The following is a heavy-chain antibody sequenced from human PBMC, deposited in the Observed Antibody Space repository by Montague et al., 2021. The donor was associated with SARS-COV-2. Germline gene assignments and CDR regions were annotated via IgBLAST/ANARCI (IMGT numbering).Heavy chain of an antibody. CDR2: IHHGGST. CDR1: GGSFSTYS. V-gene: IGHV4-34*01. CDR3: ARLGDGVVPSPILGVGPYYSYYCKGV. D-gene: IGHD3-10*01. Sequence: SETLSLTCAVHGGSFSTYSWNWIRQPPGKGLEWIGEIHHGGSTNYNPSLKSRVTISADTSKNQFSLELTSVAAADTAVYYCARLGDGVVPSPILGVGPYYSYYCKGVWGKGTTVTVSS. J-gene: IGHJ6*03.